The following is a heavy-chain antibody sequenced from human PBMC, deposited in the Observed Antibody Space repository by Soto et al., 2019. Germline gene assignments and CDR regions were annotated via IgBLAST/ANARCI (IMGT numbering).Heavy chain of an antibody. CDR1: GGTFSSYA. D-gene: IGHD1-7*01. CDR3: ARDRNYAIGGRILNWFDP. CDR2: IIPIFGTA. V-gene: IGHV1-69*12. Sequence: QVQLVQSGAEVKKPGSSVKVSCKASGGTFSSYAISWVRQAPGQGFEWMGGIIPIFGTANYAQKFQGRVTITADESTSTAYMELSSLRSEDTAVYYCARDRNYAIGGRILNWFDPWGQGTLVTVSS. J-gene: IGHJ5*02.